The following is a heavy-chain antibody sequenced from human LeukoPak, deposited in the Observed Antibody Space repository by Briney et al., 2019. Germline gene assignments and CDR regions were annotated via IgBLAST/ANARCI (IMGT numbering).Heavy chain of an antibody. Sequence: GSSVKVSCKASGGTFSSYAISWVRQAPGQGLEWMGRIIPIFGTANYAQNFQGRVTITTDESTSTAYMELSSLRSEDTAVYYCARGGYSYGAYYFDYWGQGTLVTVSS. CDR3: ARGGYSYGAYYFDY. J-gene: IGHJ4*02. CDR2: IIPIFGTA. CDR1: GGTFSSYA. D-gene: IGHD5-18*01. V-gene: IGHV1-69*05.